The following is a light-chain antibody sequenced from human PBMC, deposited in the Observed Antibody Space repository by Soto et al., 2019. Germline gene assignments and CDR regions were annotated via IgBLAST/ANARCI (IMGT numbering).Light chain of an antibody. CDR2: SAS. CDR1: QDIGTA. V-gene: IGKV1-13*02. CDR3: QXXXHSPXT. J-gene: IGKJ4*01. Sequence: AIQLTQSPSSLSASVGDRVTIACRTGQDIGTALAWYRQKPGRAPELLIYSASTLHTGVSSRFAGGGSATDFTLTISSLQPEDFAXXFXQXXXHSPXTFGGGTKVQI.